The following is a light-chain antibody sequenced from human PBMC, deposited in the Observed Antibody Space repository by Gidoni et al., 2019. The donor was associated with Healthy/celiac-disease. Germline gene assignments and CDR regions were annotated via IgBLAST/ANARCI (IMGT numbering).Light chain of an antibody. CDR1: QSLLHSNGYNY. CDR3: MQALQTRFT. Sequence: DIVMTQSPLSLPVTPGEPASISCRSSQSLLHSNGYNYFDWYLQKPGQSPQLLIYLGSNRASGVPDRFSGSVSGTDFTLKISRVEAEDVGVYYCMQALQTRFTFXPXTKVDIK. V-gene: IGKV2-28*01. CDR2: LGS. J-gene: IGKJ3*01.